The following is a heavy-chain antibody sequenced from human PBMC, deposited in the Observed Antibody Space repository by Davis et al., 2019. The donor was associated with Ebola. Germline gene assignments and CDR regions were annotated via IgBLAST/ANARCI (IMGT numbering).Heavy chain of an antibody. CDR1: GYTFTSYG. J-gene: IGHJ6*02. CDR3: ARVGRTTVTTVWYYYYGMDV. D-gene: IGHD4-11*01. CDR2: IIPIFGTA. Sequence: SVKVSCKASGYTFTSYGISWVRQAPGQGLEWMGGIIPIFGTANYAQKFQGRVTITADESTSTAYMELSSLRSEDTAVYYCARVGRTTVTTVWYYYYGMDVWGQGTTVTVSS. V-gene: IGHV1-69*13.